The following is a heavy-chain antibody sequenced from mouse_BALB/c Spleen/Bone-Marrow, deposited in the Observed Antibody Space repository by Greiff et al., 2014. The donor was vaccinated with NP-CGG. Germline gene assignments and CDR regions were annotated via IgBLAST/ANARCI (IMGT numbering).Heavy chain of an antibody. CDR2: ISSGSITI. J-gene: IGHJ2*01. D-gene: IGHD4-1*01. CDR3: TRGGNWEDFDY. V-gene: IGHV5-17*02. CDR1: GFSFSSFG. Sequence: EVKVVESGGGLVQPGGSRKLSCSASGFSFSSFGMHWVRQAPEKGLEWVAYISSGSITIFYADTVKGRFTISRDNPKNTLFLQMPSLRSEDTAMYYCTRGGNWEDFDYWGQGTPPPVSS.